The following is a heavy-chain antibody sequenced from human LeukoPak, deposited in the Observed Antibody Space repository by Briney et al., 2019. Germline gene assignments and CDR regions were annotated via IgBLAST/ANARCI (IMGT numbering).Heavy chain of an antibody. J-gene: IGHJ4*02. D-gene: IGHD6-13*01. Sequence: ASVKVSCKASGYTFASYYMHWVRQAPGQGLEWMGIINPSGGSTTYAQKFQGRVTMTRDTSTSTVYMELSSLRSEDTAVYYCARAPYLAAAGDYYFDYWGQGTLVTVSS. V-gene: IGHV1-46*01. CDR2: INPSGGST. CDR3: ARAPYLAAAGDYYFDY. CDR1: GYTFASYY.